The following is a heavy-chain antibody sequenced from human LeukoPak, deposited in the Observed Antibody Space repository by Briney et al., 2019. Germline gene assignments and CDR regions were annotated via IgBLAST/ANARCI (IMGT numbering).Heavy chain of an antibody. J-gene: IGHJ5*02. V-gene: IGHV5-51*01. CDR1: GYSFTNYW. Sequence: GESLKISCKGSGYSFTNYWIGWVRQMPGKGPEWMGIIYPGDSDTRYSPSFQGQVTISADKSISTAYLQWSSLKASDTAMYYCARHLRLWQNWFDPWGHGTLVTVSS. D-gene: IGHD5-18*01. CDR3: ARHLRLWQNWFDP. CDR2: IYPGDSDT.